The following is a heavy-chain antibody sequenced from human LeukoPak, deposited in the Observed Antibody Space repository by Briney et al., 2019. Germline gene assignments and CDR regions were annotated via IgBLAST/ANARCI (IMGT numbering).Heavy chain of an antibody. CDR1: GFTFSSYE. J-gene: IGHJ4*02. Sequence: PGGSLRLSCAASGFTFSSYEMNWVRQAPGKGLEWVSYISSSGSTIYYADSVKGRFTISRDNAKNSLHLQMNSLRAEDTAVYYCARHVVAVGFDYWGQGTLVTVSS. CDR3: ARHVVAVGFDY. CDR2: ISSSGSTI. D-gene: IGHD3-22*01. V-gene: IGHV3-48*03.